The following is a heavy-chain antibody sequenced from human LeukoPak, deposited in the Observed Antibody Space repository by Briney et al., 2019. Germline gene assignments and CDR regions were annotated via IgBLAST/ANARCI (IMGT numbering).Heavy chain of an antibody. D-gene: IGHD3-22*01. Sequence: GGSLRLSCAGSGFTFSSYPMSWVRQAPGKGLEWVSAITGSSLSTYYADSVKGRFTISRDNSKNTLYLRMNSLRVEDTAIYYCAMSFYDSSGYYYYFGNWGQGTLVTVSS. J-gene: IGHJ4*02. CDR3: AMSFYDSSGYYYYFGN. V-gene: IGHV3-23*01. CDR1: GFTFSSYP. CDR2: ITGSSLST.